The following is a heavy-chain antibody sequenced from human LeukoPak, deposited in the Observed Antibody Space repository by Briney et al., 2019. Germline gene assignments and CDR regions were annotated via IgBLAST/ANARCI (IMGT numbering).Heavy chain of an antibody. J-gene: IGHJ2*01. V-gene: IGHV3-30*04. Sequence: GRSLRLSCAASGFTFANYVTHWVRQAPGKGLEWVAVTSPDEGLKFYGDSVKGRFTISRDNSKNTMYLQMNNLREEDTAVYYCAGSDTIGYVPREWDYWYFDLWGRGTLVTVSS. CDR2: TSPDEGLK. CDR3: AGSDTIGYVPREWDYWYFDL. CDR1: GFTFANYV. D-gene: IGHD3-22*01.